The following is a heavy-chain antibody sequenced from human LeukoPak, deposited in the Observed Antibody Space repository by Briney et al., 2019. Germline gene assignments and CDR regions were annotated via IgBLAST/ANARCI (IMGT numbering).Heavy chain of an antibody. V-gene: IGHV1-69*06. CDR2: IIPIFSTA. CDR3: ARVQDNWFDP. Sequence: GASVRVSCKASGGTFSSYAISWVRQAPGQGLEWMGRIIPIFSTANYAQKFQGRVTITADKSTNTAYMELSSLRSEDTAVYYCARVQDNWFDPWGQGTLVTVSS. CDR1: GGTFSSYA. J-gene: IGHJ5*02. D-gene: IGHD1-1*01.